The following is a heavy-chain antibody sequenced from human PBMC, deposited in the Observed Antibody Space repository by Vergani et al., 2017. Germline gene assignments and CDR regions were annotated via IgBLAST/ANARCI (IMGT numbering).Heavy chain of an antibody. Sequence: QVQLVESGGGVVQRGGSLRLSCATSGFTLSNYDMQWIRQGPGKGLEFVAFIQFDGSNQYYADPVKGRFTLSRHFSKNTLYLQMNSLRTDGTATYYCAKHFRGWGIDYWGQGTQVIVSS. J-gene: IGHJ4*02. CDR3: AKHFRGWGIDY. CDR2: IQFDGSNQ. V-gene: IGHV3-30*02. CDR1: GFTLSNYD. D-gene: IGHD3-16*01.